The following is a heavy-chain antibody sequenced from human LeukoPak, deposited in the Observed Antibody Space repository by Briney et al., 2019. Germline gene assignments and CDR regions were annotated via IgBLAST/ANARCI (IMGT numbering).Heavy chain of an antibody. CDR3: ARGGYGGVDY. V-gene: IGHV4-59*01. Sequence: SETLSLTCTVSGDSITSYFWSWIRQPPGKGLEWVGYIFYSGITNCNPSLKSRVTISVDTSKKQFSLKLSSVTAADTAVYYCARGGYGGVDYWGQGTLVTVSS. CDR1: GDSITSYF. J-gene: IGHJ4*02. D-gene: IGHD3-10*01. CDR2: IFYSGIT.